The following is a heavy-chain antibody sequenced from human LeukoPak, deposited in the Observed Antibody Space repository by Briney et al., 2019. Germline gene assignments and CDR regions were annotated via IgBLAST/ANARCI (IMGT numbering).Heavy chain of an antibody. CDR3: ARHSRGYDSEFGY. J-gene: IGHJ4*02. CDR2: MYYSGST. V-gene: IGHV4-59*08. Sequence: SETLSLTCTVSGDSIITYYWSWIRQPPGKGREWIGYMYYSGSTNYNPSLKSRVTISVDKSRNQFSLTLSSVTAADTAVYYCARHSRGYDSEFGYWGQGTLVTVSS. D-gene: IGHD5-12*01. CDR1: GDSIITYY.